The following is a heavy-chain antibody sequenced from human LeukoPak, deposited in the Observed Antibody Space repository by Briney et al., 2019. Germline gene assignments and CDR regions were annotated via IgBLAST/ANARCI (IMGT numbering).Heavy chain of an antibody. CDR1: GFTFSSYA. J-gene: IGHJ4*02. CDR2: ISGSGGST. CDR3: AKVNYYESSGYYDY. V-gene: IGHV3-23*01. D-gene: IGHD3-22*01. Sequence: PGGSLRLSCAASGFTFSSYAMSWVRQAPGKGLEWVSAISGSGGSTYYADSVKGRFTISRDNSKNTLYLQMNSLRAEDTAVYYCAKVNYYESSGYYDYWGQGTLVTVSS.